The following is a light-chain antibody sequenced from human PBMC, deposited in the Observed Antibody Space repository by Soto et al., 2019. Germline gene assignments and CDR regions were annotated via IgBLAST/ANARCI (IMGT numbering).Light chain of an antibody. CDR1: TSDVGGYNY. V-gene: IGLV2-11*01. Sequence: QSVLTQPRSVSGSPGQSATISCTGTTSDVGGYNYVSWYQQHPSKAPKLMIYDVTKRPSGVPDRFSGSKSGNTASLTISGLQAEDEADYYCCSYAGSYSYVFGTGTKVTVL. J-gene: IGLJ1*01. CDR3: CSYAGSYSYV. CDR2: DVT.